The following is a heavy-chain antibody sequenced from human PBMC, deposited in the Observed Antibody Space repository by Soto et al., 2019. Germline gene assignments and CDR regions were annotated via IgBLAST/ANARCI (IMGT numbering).Heavy chain of an antibody. J-gene: IGHJ4*02. CDR2: ISSSGYFV. Sequence: EVQLVECGGGLVKPGGSLRVSCATSGLTFSSFSMNWVRQAPGKGLEWVSSISSSGYFVYYADSVKGRFTISRDNAENSLSLQMNSLRAEDTAVYYCARDPVSYYSSGSYFDYWGQGTLVTVSS. CDR1: GLTFSSFS. CDR3: ARDPVSYYSSGSYFDY. V-gene: IGHV3-21*01. D-gene: IGHD3-10*01.